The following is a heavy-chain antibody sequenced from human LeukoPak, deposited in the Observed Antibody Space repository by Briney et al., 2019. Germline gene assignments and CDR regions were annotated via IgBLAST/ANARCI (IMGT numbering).Heavy chain of an antibody. J-gene: IGHJ6*03. CDR2: IIPIFGTA. V-gene: IGHV1-69*05. CDR3: ARGVVPAARYYYYYMDV. D-gene: IGHD2-2*01. Sequence: SVKVSCKASGGTFSSYAISWVRQAPGQGLEWMGGIIPIFGTANYAQKFQGRDTITTDESTSTAYMELSSLRSEDTAVYYCARGVVPAARYYYYYMDVWGKGTTVTVSS. CDR1: GGTFSSYA.